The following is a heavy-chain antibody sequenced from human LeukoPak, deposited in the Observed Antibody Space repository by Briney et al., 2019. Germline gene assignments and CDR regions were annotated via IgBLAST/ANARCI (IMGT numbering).Heavy chain of an antibody. Sequence: SETLSLTCTVSGASISSYYWSWIRQPAGKGLEWIGRIYTSGSTNYNPSLKSRVTMSVDTSENQFSLKLSSVTAADTAVYYCARVTMVRGVIIGYYFDYWGQGTLVTVSS. V-gene: IGHV4-4*07. CDR3: ARVTMVRGVIIGYYFDY. J-gene: IGHJ4*02. CDR1: GASISSYY. D-gene: IGHD3-10*01. CDR2: IYTSGST.